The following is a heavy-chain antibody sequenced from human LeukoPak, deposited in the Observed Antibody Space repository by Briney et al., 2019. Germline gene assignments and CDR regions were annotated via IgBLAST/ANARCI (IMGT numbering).Heavy chain of an antibody. CDR3: ARRKGGYSYYYYYMDV. CDR2: MSYSGNT. D-gene: IGHD4-23*01. J-gene: IGHJ6*03. V-gene: IGHV4-39*01. Sequence: PSETLSLTCTVSGGSISSSSYYWGWIRQPPGKGLEWIGSMSYSGNTYYNPSLKNRVTISVDTSKNQFSLKLSSVTAADTAVYYCARRKGGYSYYYYYMDVWGKGTTVTVSS. CDR1: GGSISSSSYY.